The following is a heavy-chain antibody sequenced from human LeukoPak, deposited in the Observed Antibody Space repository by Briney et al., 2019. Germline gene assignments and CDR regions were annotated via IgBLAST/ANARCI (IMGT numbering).Heavy chain of an antibody. J-gene: IGHJ4*02. D-gene: IGHD6-25*01. V-gene: IGHV3-7*01. CDR2: IEPDGSVK. Sequence: GGSLRLSCAASGFTYSDLWMTWVRQAPGKGPEWVATIEPDGSVKYYVDSVKGRFTISRDNADNSLYLQMNSLRGEDTAVYFCARGGSDSSRYWLYWGQGTLVTVPS. CDR3: ARGGSDSSRYWLY. CDR1: GFTYSDLW.